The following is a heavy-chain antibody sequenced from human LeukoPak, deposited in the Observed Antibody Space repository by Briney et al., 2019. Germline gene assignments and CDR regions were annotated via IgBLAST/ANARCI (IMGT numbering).Heavy chain of an antibody. V-gene: IGHV1-69*01. CDR1: GGTFSSYA. Sequence: GSSVKVSCKASGGTFSSYAISWVRQAPGQGLEWMGGIIPIFGTANYAQKFQGRVTITADESTSTAYMELSSLRSEDTAVYYCARGRQYIVVVPAAIRGGWFDPWGQGTLVTVSS. D-gene: IGHD2-2*01. CDR2: IIPIFGTA. J-gene: IGHJ5*02. CDR3: ARGRQYIVVVPAAIRGGWFDP.